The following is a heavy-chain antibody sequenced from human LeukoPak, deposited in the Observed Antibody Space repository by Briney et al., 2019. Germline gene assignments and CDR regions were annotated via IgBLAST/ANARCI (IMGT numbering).Heavy chain of an antibody. J-gene: IGHJ4*02. Sequence: GGSLRLSCAASGFTFSSYAMHWVRQAPGKGLEYVSAISSNGGSTYYANSVKGRFTISRDNSKNTLYLQMNSLRAEDTAVYYCARAPGLLFFDYWGQGTLVTVSS. CDR1: GFTFSSYA. D-gene: IGHD2-15*01. CDR3: ARAPGLLFFDY. CDR2: ISSNGGST. V-gene: IGHV3-64*01.